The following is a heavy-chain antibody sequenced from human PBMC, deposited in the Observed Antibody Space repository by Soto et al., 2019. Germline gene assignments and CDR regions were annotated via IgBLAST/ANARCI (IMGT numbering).Heavy chain of an antibody. CDR2: IYYSGST. Sequence: SETLSLTCTVSGGSISSGGYYWSWIRQHPGKGLEWIGYIYYSGSTYYNPSLKSRVTISVDTSKNQFSLKLSSVTAADTAVYYWAREGCSSTSCKIWIRSLEATTHAFDIWGQGTMVTVSS. D-gene: IGHD2-2*01. V-gene: IGHV4-31*03. CDR1: GGSISSGGYY. CDR3: AREGCSSTSCKIWIRSLEATTHAFDI. J-gene: IGHJ3*02.